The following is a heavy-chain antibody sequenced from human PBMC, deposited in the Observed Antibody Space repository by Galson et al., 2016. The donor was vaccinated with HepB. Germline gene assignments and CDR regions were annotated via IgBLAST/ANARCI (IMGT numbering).Heavy chain of an antibody. J-gene: IGHJ6*02. CDR3: AKDERCSGGSCYFGV. CDR1: GFTFSSYA. V-gene: IGHV3-23*01. D-gene: IGHD2-15*01. CDR2: ISAGGVNT. Sequence: SLRLSCAASGFTFSSYAMSWVRQAPGKGLECVSGISAGGVNTHYADFVRGRFTVSRDNSKNTLYLQMNTLRAEDTAVYYCAKDERCSGGSCYFGVWGQGTTVTVSS.